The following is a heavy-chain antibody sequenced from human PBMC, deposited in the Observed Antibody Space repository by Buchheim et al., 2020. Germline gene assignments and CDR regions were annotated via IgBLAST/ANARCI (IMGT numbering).Heavy chain of an antibody. Sequence: QVQLQQWGAGLLKPSETLSLTCAVYGGSFSGYYWSWIRQPPGKGLEWIGEINHSGSTNYNPSLKSRVTISVDTSKNQFSLKLSSVTAADTAVYYCARVLGPAAALVYYYYGMDVWGQGTT. CDR2: INHSGST. D-gene: IGHD6-13*01. V-gene: IGHV4-34*01. CDR1: GGSFSGYY. CDR3: ARVLGPAAALVYYYYGMDV. J-gene: IGHJ6*02.